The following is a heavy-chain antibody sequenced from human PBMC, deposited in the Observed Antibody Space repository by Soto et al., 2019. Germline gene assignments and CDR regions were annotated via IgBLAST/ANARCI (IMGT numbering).Heavy chain of an antibody. D-gene: IGHD4-17*01. V-gene: IGHV4-34*01. Sequence: QVQLQQWGAGLLKPSETLSLTCAVYGGSFSGYYWSWIRQPPGKGLEWIGEINHSGSTNYNPSLKSRVTRSVDTSKNQFSLKLSSVTAADTAVYYCASLDEKGLRWREWFDPWGQGTLVTVSS. J-gene: IGHJ5*02. CDR3: ASLDEKGLRWREWFDP. CDR1: GGSFSGYY. CDR2: INHSGST.